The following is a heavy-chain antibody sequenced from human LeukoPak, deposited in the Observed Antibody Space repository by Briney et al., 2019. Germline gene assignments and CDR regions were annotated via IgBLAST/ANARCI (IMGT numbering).Heavy chain of an antibody. D-gene: IGHD3-10*01. CDR1: GFTVSSNY. J-gene: IGHJ6*02. CDR3: ASPMVRGVHWNYWYYGMDV. V-gene: IGHV3-66*01. Sequence: PGGSLRLSCAASGFTVSSNYMSWVRQAPGKGLEWVSVIYSGGSTYYADSVKGRFTISRDNSKNTLYLQLNSLRAEDTAVYYCASPMVRGVHWNYWYYGMDVWGQGTTVTVSS. CDR2: IYSGGST.